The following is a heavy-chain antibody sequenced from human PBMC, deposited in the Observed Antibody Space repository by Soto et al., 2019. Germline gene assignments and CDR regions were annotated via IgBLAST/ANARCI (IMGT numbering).Heavy chain of an antibody. Sequence: PGESLKISCKGSGYSFTSYWIGWVRQMPGKGLEWMGIIYPGDSDTRYSPSFQGQVTISADKSISTAYLQWSSLKASDTAMYYCARILSGTLWPEYYFDYWGQGTLVTVSS. J-gene: IGHJ4*02. CDR3: ARILSGTLWPEYYFDY. V-gene: IGHV5-51*01. CDR1: GYSFTSYW. D-gene: IGHD2-15*01. CDR2: IYPGDSDT.